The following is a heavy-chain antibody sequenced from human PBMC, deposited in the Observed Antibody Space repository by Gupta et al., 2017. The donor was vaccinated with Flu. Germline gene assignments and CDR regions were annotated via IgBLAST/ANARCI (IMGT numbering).Heavy chain of an antibody. Sequence: QVQLVQSGAEVKKPEASVKVSCKVSGYTLTELSMHWVRQAPGKGLEWMGGFDPEDGATSDAQKVEGRVTLTENTATETAYMELRGLGFGDTEVYYFATGYGYYGGAFDIWGQGTMVTVSS. D-gene: IGHD4-17*01. V-gene: IGHV1-24*01. CDR2: FDPEDGAT. CDR3: ATGYGYYGGAFDI. J-gene: IGHJ3*02. CDR1: GYTLTELS.